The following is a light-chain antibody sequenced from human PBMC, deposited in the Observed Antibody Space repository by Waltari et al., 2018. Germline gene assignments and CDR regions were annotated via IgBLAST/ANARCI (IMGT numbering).Light chain of an antibody. V-gene: IGKV3-15*01. Sequence: EIVMTQSPATLSMSPGERATLSCRASQSVGSNLAWYHQKPGQAPRLLIYGASTRATGITARFSGIGSGTQFALTISSLQSEDFAVYYCQHYNSWPLTFGGGTKVEIK. CDR2: GAS. CDR1: QSVGSN. CDR3: QHYNSWPLT. J-gene: IGKJ4*01.